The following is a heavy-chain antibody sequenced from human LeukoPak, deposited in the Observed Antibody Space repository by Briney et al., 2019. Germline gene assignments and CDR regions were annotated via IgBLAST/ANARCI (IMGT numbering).Heavy chain of an antibody. CDR1: GGTFSSYA. D-gene: IGHD6-19*01. V-gene: IGHV1-69*05. CDR3: ARGRNKGSGWYGGFDY. CDR2: IIPIFGTA. Sequence: SVKVSCKASGGTFSSYAISWVRQAPGQGLEWMGGIIPIFGTANYAQKFQGRVTITTDESTSTAYMELSSPRSEDTAVYYCARGRNKGSGWYGGFDYWGQGTLVTVSS. J-gene: IGHJ4*02.